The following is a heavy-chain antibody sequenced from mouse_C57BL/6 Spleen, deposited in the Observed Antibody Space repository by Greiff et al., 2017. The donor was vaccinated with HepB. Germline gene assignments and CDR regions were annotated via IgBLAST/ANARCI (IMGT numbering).Heavy chain of an antibody. D-gene: IGHD1-1*01. J-gene: IGHJ4*01. Sequence: EVQRVESGGGLVKPGGSLKLSCAASGFTFSDYGMHWVRQAPEKGLEWVAYISSGSSTIYYADTVKGRFTISRDNAKNTLCLQMTSLRSEDTAMYYCARPNYGSGSGYYAMDYWGQGTSVTVSS. V-gene: IGHV5-17*01. CDR1: GFTFSDYG. CDR3: ARPNYGSGSGYYAMDY. CDR2: ISSGSSTI.